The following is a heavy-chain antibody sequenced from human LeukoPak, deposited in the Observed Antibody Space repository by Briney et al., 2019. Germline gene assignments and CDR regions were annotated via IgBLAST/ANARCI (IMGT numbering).Heavy chain of an antibody. J-gene: IGHJ6*02. CDR2: IYYSGST. CDR3: ARVSIDYYYGMDV. CDR1: GGSISSYY. D-gene: IGHD1-26*01. V-gene: IGHV4-59*01. Sequence: PSKTLSLTCTVSGGSISSYYWSWIRQPPGKGLEWIGYIYYSGSTNYNPSLKSRVTISVDTSKNQFSLKLSSVTAADTAVYYCARVSIDYYYGMDVWGQGTTVTVSS.